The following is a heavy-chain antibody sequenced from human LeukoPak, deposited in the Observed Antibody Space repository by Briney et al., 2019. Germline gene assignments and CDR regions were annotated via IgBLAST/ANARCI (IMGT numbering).Heavy chain of an antibody. CDR3: ARDDKGEDTMVRGVGVDY. CDR1: GYTFTSCY. D-gene: IGHD3-10*01. J-gene: IGHJ4*02. Sequence: ASVKVSCKASGYTFTSCYMHWVRQAPGQGLEWMGIINPSGGSTSYAQKFQGRVTMTRDTSTSTVYMELSSLRSEDTAVYYCARDDKGEDTMVRGVGVDYWGQGTLVTVSS. V-gene: IGHV1-46*01. CDR2: INPSGGST.